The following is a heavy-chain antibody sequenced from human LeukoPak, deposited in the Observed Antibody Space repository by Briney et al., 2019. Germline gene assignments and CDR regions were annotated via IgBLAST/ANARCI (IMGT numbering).Heavy chain of an antibody. CDR3: ARSRAFNSGAFDP. V-gene: IGHV4-61*01. Sequence: SETLSLTCTVSGASVSSASYWTWIRQPPGKGVEWIAHIYNGVNTNYNPSLKSRVTISVDTSKNQFSLRLNSVTAADTAVYYCARSRAFNSGAFDPWGQGSLVTDSS. CDR1: GASVSSASY. D-gene: IGHD1-26*01. J-gene: IGHJ5*02. CDR2: IYNGVNT.